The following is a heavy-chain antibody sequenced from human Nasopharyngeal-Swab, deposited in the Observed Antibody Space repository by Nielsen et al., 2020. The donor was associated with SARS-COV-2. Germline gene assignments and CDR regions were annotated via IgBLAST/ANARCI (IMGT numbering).Heavy chain of an antibody. V-gene: IGHV4-59*01. Sequence: ESLKISCTVSGGSITNYYWSWIRQPPGKGLEWIGNFYYSGSTNYSPSLKSRVTISADTSKNQFSLKLTTVTAADTAMYYCARWSTISRFFDFWGQGTQVTVSS. J-gene: IGHJ4*02. CDR3: ARWSTISRFFDF. D-gene: IGHD1-26*01. CDR2: FYYSGST. CDR1: GGSITNYY.